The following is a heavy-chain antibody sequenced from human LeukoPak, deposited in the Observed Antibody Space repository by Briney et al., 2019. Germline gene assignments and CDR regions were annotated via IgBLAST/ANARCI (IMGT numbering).Heavy chain of an antibody. CDR2: TKPDEREK. D-gene: IGHD3-10*01. CDR1: GFSFSNYW. CDR3: TRDGEGASHY. V-gene: IGHV3-7*03. J-gene: IGHJ4*02. Sequence: GGSLRLSCVGSGFSFSNYWMGWIRQAPGKGLEWVANTKPDEREKYYVDFVKGRFTISRDNAKNSLYLQMNSLRVDDTAVYYCTRDGEGASHYWGQGTLVTASS.